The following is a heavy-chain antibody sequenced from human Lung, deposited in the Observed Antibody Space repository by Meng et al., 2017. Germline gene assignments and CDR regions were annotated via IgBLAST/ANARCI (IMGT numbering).Heavy chain of an antibody. V-gene: IGHV1-18*01. D-gene: IGHD6-13*01. J-gene: IGHJ4*02. CDR1: GYTLTSYG. Sequence: ASVKVSCKASGYTLTSYGIMWLRQAPGQGLEYVGWISGYNGYTNYAQKLQGRDSMTTDTSTSTAYMEVRSLRSDDTAVYYCAAPGPSAEAGFYYWGQGTLVTVSS. CDR3: AAPGPSAEAGFYY. CDR2: ISGYNGYT.